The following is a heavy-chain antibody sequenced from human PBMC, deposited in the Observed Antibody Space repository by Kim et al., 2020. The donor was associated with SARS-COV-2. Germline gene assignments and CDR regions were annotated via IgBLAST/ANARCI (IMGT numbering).Heavy chain of an antibody. CDR2: ISHGGSI. V-gene: IGHV4-34*01. CDR1: GGSLSGYY. D-gene: IGHD2-2*01. J-gene: IGHJ4*02. CDR3: ARVDCSSINCSPGY. Sequence: SETLSLTCGVYGGSLSGYYWSWIRQPPGKGLEWIGEISHGGSIYYNPSFKSRVTISGDTSKNQFSLKLTSVTAADTAVYYCARVDCSSINCSPGYWGPGTLVTVSS.